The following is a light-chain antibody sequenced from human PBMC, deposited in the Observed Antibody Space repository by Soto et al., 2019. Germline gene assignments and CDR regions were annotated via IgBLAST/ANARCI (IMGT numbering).Light chain of an antibody. V-gene: IGKV4-1*01. CDR2: WAS. Sequence: DIVMTQSPDSLAVSLGERATINCKSSQSVLYSSNNKNYLAWYQQKPGQPPKLLIYWASTRESGVPDRFSGSGYGTDFSLTISGLQAEDVAIYYCQQYLTTPFTFGQGTKLEI. CDR3: QQYLTTPFT. CDR1: QSVLYSSNNKNY. J-gene: IGKJ2*01.